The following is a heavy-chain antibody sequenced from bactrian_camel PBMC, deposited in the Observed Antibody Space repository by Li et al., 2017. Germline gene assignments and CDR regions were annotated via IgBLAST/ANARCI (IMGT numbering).Heavy chain of an antibody. D-gene: IGHD1*01. CDR3: AADQPWSPDACEPDSEYSGED. CDR1: GYIDSTLI. J-gene: IGHJ4*01. V-gene: IGHV3S54*01. Sequence: HVQLVESGGGSVQAGGSLTLSCTISGYIDSTLIVAWFRQGPGKEREGVAVIYTRDGTAHYADSVKGRFTISQDNAKKTIYLQMNSLRPEDTGMYYCAADQPWSPDACEPDSEYSGEDWGQGTQVTVS. CDR2: IYTRDGTA.